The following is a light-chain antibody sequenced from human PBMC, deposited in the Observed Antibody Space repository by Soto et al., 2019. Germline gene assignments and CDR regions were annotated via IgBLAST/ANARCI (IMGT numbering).Light chain of an antibody. J-gene: IGLJ2*01. CDR2: GNT. Sequence: QSVLTQPPSVSGAPGQRVTISCTGSSSNIGAGYDVHWYQQLPGTAPKLLVHGNTDRPSGVPDRFSGAKSGTSASLAITGLQAEDEAEYYCQSYDSSLSGWLFGGGTKGTVL. V-gene: IGLV1-40*01. CDR1: SSNIGAGYD. CDR3: QSYDSSLSGWL.